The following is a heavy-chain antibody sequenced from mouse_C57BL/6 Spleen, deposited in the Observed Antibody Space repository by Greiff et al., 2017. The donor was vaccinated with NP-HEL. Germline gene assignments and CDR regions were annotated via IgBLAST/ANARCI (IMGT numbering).Heavy chain of an antibody. J-gene: IGHJ2*01. CDR2: IYPGSGST. Sequence: VQLQQPGAELVKPGASVKMSCKASGYTFTSYWITWVKQRPGQGLEWIGDIYPGSGSTNYNETSKSKATLTVDTPSSTAYMQLSSLTSEDSAVYYCARSLYYSNYGDYWGQGTTLTVSS. V-gene: IGHV1-55*01. CDR1: GYTFTSYW. CDR3: ARSLYYSNYGDY. D-gene: IGHD2-5*01.